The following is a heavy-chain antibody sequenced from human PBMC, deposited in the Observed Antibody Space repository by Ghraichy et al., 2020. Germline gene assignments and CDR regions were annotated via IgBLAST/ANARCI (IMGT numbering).Heavy chain of an antibody. CDR2: ISSSSSYI. J-gene: IGHJ6*03. V-gene: IGHV3-21*01. CDR1: GFTFSSYS. CDR3: ARDTSSSSGSDYYYYMDV. Sequence: GGSLSLSCAASGFTFSSYSMNWVRQVPGKGLEWVSSISSSSSYIYYADSVKGRFTISRDNAKNSLYLQMNSLRAEDTAVYYCARDTSSSSGSDYYYYMDVWGKGTTVTVSS. D-gene: IGHD6-6*01.